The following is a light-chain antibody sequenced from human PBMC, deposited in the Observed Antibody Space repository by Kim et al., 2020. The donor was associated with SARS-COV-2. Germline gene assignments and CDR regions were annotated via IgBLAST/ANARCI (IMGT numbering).Light chain of an antibody. CDR2: DAS. Sequence: DIQMTQSPSTLSASVGDRVTITCRASQSISSWLAWYQQKPGIAPKLLIYDASSLESGVPSRFSGSGSGTEFTLTISSLQPDDFVTYYCQHRTFGQGTKVDIK. V-gene: IGKV1-5*01. CDR1: QSISSW. J-gene: IGKJ1*01. CDR3: QHRT.